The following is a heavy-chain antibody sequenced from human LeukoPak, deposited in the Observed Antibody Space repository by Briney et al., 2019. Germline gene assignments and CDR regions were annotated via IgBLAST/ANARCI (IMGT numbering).Heavy chain of an antibody. V-gene: IGHV4-4*07. CDR1: GGSISTYS. CDR3: ARYCSGGSCYQSFDC. CDR2: IYTSGST. D-gene: IGHD2-15*01. J-gene: IGHJ4*02. Sequence: SETLSLTCTVSGGSISTYSWSWIRQPAGKGLEWIGRIYTSGSTNYNPSLKSRVTMSLDTSKNQFSLKLSSVTAADTAAYFCARYCSGGSCYQSFDCWRQGTLVTVSS.